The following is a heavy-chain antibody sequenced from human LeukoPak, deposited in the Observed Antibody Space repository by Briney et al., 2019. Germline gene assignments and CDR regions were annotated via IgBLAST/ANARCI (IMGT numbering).Heavy chain of an antibody. Sequence: ASVKVSCKASGYTFTSYFCHWLGQAPGQGLEWMGIFNPIGGSTSYAQKFQGRVTMTRDMSTSTVYMELSSLRSEDTAVYYCARDQNPHYYDSGTDAFDIWGQGTMVTVSS. V-gene: IGHV1-46*01. D-gene: IGHD3-22*01. CDR1: GYTFTSYF. CDR2: FNPIGGST. CDR3: ARDQNPHYYDSGTDAFDI. J-gene: IGHJ3*02.